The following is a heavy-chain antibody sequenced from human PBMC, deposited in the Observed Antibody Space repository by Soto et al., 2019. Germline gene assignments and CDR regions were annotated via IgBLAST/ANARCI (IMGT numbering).Heavy chain of an antibody. CDR3: ARPNSSGSYYNSFDP. CDR2: IYYSGST. V-gene: IGHV4-39*01. D-gene: IGHD3-10*01. Sequence: SEPLSLTCTVSGGSISSSIYYWGGIHQPPGKGLEWIGSIYYSGSTYYNPSLKSRVTISVDTSKNQFSLKLSSVTAADTAVYYCARPNSSGSYYNSFDPWGQGTLVTVS. CDR1: GGSISSSIYY. J-gene: IGHJ5*02.